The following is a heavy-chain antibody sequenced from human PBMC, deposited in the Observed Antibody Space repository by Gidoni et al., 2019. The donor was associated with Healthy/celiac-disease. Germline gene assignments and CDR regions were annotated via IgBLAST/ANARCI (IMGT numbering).Heavy chain of an antibody. D-gene: IGHD2-21*01. CDR3: ARDRKRGQMVIVDY. J-gene: IGHJ4*02. Sequence: QVQLVESGGGWVKPGGSLRLSCAAAGFTFRVYYLSWIRQAPGKGLEWVSDSSRSSSYTTYADSVNGRFTISRDNAKNSLYLQMNSLSAEDTAVYYCARDRKRGQMVIVDYWGQVTLVTVSS. CDR1: GFTFRVYY. CDR2: SSRSSSYT. V-gene: IGHV3-11*06.